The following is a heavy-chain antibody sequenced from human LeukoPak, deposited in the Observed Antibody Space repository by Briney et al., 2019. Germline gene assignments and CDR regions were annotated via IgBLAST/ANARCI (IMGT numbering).Heavy chain of an antibody. Sequence: PRESLKISCKGSGYTFTNYWIGWVRQMPGKGLEWMGIIYPGDSDTRYSPSFQGQVTISADKYVSTAYLQWSSLQASDTAMYYCARTGIVGTESYFDFWGQGTLVTVSS. CDR3: ARTGIVGTESYFDF. CDR1: GYTFTNYW. V-gene: IGHV5-51*01. CDR2: IYPGDSDT. D-gene: IGHD1-26*01. J-gene: IGHJ4*02.